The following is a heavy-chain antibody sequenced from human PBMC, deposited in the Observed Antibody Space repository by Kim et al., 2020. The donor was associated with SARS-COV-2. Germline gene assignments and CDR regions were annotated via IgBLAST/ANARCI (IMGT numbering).Heavy chain of an antibody. Sequence: GGSLRLSCAASGFTFSSYWMSWVRQAPGKGLEWVANIKQDGSEKYYVDSVKGRFTISRDNAKNSLYLQMNSLRAEDTAVYYCARGLYGDYAHYYYYYGMDVWGQGTTVTVSS. J-gene: IGHJ6*02. V-gene: IGHV3-7*01. CDR2: IKQDGSEK. CDR1: GFTFSSYW. D-gene: IGHD4-17*01. CDR3: ARGLYGDYAHYYYYYGMDV.